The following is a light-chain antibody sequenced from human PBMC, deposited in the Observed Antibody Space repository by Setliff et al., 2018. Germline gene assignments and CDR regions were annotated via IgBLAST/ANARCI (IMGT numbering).Light chain of an antibody. V-gene: IGLV2-14*03. CDR1: SSDVGGYNY. Sequence: QSALTQPASVSGSPGQSITISCTGTSSDVGGYNYVSWYQHHPGKAPKLMVYDVSERPSGVSNRFSGSKSGNTASLTISGLQAEDEADYYCSAYASSETLVFGGGTKVTVL. CDR2: DVS. J-gene: IGLJ2*01. CDR3: SAYASSETLV.